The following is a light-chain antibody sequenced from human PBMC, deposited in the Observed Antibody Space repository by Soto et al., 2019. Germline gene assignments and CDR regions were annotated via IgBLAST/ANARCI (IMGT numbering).Light chain of an antibody. CDR2: EVS. J-gene: IGLJ3*02. V-gene: IGLV2-14*01. CDR1: SSDVGGYNY. CDR3: SSYTRSSTRV. Sequence: QSALTQPASVSGSPGQSITISCTGTSSDVGGYNYVSWYQQHPGKAPKLMIYEVSNRPSGVSNRFSSSKSGNTASLTISGLQAEDEADYYCSSYTRSSTRVFGGGTQLTVL.